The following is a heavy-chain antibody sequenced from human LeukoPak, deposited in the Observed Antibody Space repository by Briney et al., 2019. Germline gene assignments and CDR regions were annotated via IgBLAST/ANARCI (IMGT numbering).Heavy chain of an antibody. V-gene: IGHV1-2*02. CDR2: INPDSGFT. J-gene: IGHJ4*02. Sequence: ASVKVSCKASGYKFTDDYMHWVRQAPGQGLEFMGWINPDSGFTNYAQKFKGRVTMTRDTSISTAYLEVRSLTSDDTAVYYCAPTTEAYTSWWRVWGQGALVTVSS. CDR3: APTTEAYTSWWRV. CDR1: GYKFTDDY. D-gene: IGHD3-16*01.